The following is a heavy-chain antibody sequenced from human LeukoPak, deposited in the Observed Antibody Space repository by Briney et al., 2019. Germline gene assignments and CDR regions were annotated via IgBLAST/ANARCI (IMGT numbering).Heavy chain of an antibody. CDR1: GFTFSSYS. D-gene: IGHD5-18*01. CDR2: ISSSSSYI. CDR3: ASALGYSYGYLDY. J-gene: IGHJ4*02. V-gene: IGHV3-21*01. Sequence: GGSLRHSCAASGFTFSSYSMNWVRQAPGKGLEWVSSISSSSSYIYYADSVKGRFTISRDNAKNSLYLQMNSLRAEDTAVYYCASALGYSYGYLDYWGQGTLVTVSS.